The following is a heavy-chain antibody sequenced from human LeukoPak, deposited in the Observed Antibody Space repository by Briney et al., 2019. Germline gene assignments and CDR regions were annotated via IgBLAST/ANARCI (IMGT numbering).Heavy chain of an antibody. CDR3: AKDLGDYGGFDY. CDR1: GFTFSSYA. D-gene: IGHD4-17*01. V-gene: IGHV3-23*01. Sequence: PGGSLRLSCAASGFTFSSYAMSWVRQAPGKGLEWVSAISGSGGSTYYADSVKGRFAISRDNSKNTLYLQMNSLRAEDTAVYYCAKDLGDYGGFDYWGQGTLVTVSS. CDR2: ISGSGGST. J-gene: IGHJ4*02.